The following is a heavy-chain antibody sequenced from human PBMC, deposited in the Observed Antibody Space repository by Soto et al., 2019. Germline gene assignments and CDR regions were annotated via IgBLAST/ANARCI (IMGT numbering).Heavy chain of an antibody. CDR3: ALRSPVTYFDY. J-gene: IGHJ4*02. CDR2: ISGSGGST. V-gene: IGHV3-23*01. D-gene: IGHD3-10*01. CDR1: GFTFSSYA. Sequence: EVQLLESGGGLVQPGGSLRLSFAASGFTFSSYAMSWVRQAPGKGLEWVSAISGSGGSTYYADSVQGRFTISRDNSKNTLYLQMNRLRAADTAVYYCALRSPVTYFDYWGQGTLGTVSS.